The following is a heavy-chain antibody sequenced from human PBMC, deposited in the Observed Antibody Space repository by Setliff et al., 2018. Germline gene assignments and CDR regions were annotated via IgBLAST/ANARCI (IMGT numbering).Heavy chain of an antibody. CDR1: GYTFAESI. CDR2: IGVYTGHT. Sequence: GASVKVSCKASGYTFAESIVSWVRQAPGQGLEWMGWIGVYTGHTSFAQKFEDRVSMSTDKSTNMAYMELRGLRFDDTAVYYCRFWSGYYKNDYWGQGTQVTVSS. CDR3: RFWSGYYKNDY. D-gene: IGHD3-3*01. J-gene: IGHJ4*02. V-gene: IGHV1-18*04.